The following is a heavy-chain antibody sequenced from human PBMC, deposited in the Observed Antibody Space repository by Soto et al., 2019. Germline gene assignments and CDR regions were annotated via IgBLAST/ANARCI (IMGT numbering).Heavy chain of an antibody. J-gene: IGHJ4*02. V-gene: IGHV1-46*01. CDR1: GYIFTSYY. CDR2: NNPSGGST. D-gene: IGHD1-26*01. Sequence: QVQLVQSGAEVKKPGASVKVSCKASGYIFTSYYMHWLRQAPGQGLEWMGMNNPSGGSTNSAQKFRGRVTMTRDTSTSTFYMELSSLRSDDIAVYYCARDDQRTGDSPVYYFDYLGQGALVTVSS. CDR3: ARDDQRTGDSPVYYFDY.